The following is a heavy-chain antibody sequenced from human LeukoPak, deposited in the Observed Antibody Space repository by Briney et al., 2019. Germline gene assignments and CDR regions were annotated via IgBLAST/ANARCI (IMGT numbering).Heavy chain of an antibody. J-gene: IGHJ4*02. V-gene: IGHV1-18*01. CDR1: GYTFTSYG. CDR2: VSAYADNT. Sequence: ASVKVSCKASGYTFTSYGITWVRQAPGQGLEWMGWVSAYADNTNYVQKIQGRVTMTTDTSTSTAYMELRSLRSDDTAVYYCARDCIGCHGFDYWGQGTWSPSPQ. D-gene: IGHD2-15*01. CDR3: ARDCIGCHGFDY.